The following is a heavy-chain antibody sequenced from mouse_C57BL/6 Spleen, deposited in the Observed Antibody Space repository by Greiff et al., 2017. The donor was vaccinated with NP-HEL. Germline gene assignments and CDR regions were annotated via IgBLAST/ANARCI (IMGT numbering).Heavy chain of an antibody. J-gene: IGHJ2*01. D-gene: IGHD1-1*01. CDR3: ARSTRYGSSGYYFDY. V-gene: IGHV1-26*01. Sequence: VQLQQSGPELVKPGASVKISCKASGYTFTDYYMNWVKQSHGKSLEWIGDINPNNGGTSYNQKFKGKATLTVDKSSSTAYMELRSLTSEDSAVYYCARSTRYGSSGYYFDYWGQGTTLTVSS. CDR2: INPNNGGT. CDR1: GYTFTDYY.